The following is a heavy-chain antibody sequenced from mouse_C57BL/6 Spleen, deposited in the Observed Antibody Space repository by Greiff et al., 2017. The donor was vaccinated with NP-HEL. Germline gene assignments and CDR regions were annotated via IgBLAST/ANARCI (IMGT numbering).Heavy chain of an antibody. CDR3: ARPGDYDPYYAMDY. Sequence: QVQLKESGPGLVQPSQSLSITCTVSGFSLTSYGVHWVRQSPGKGLEWLGVIWSGGSTDYNAAFISRLSISKDNSKSQVFFKMNSLQADDTAIYYCARPGDYDPYYAMDYWGQGTSVTVSS. CDR1: GFSLTSYG. J-gene: IGHJ4*01. CDR2: IWSGGST. D-gene: IGHD2-4*01. V-gene: IGHV2-2*01.